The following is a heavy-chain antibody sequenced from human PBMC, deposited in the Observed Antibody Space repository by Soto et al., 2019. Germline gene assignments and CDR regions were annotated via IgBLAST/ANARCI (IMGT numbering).Heavy chain of an antibody. Sequence: ASVEVSCKASGYTFTSYGISWVRQAPGQGLEWMGWISAYNGNTNYAQKLQGRVTMTTDTSTSTAYMELRSLRSDDTAVYYCAREYSEYSSSSYRFSWLDPWGQGTLVNVSS. CDR3: AREYSEYSSSSYRFSWLDP. D-gene: IGHD6-6*01. CDR2: ISAYNGNT. CDR1: GYTFTSYG. J-gene: IGHJ5*02. V-gene: IGHV1-18*01.